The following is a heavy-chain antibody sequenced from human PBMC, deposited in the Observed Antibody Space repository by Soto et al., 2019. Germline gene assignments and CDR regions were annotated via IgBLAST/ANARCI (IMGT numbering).Heavy chain of an antibody. Sequence: EVQLLESGGNLVQPGGSLRLSCAASGFTFSSYAMSWVRQAPGKGLEWVSAISGSGGSKYYADSVKGRFTISRDSSKNTLYVQMTSLRADDTAVYYCAKERYAVAGTSIDDWGQGTLVTVSS. CDR3: AKERYAVAGTSIDD. CDR2: ISGSGGSK. J-gene: IGHJ4*02. V-gene: IGHV3-23*01. CDR1: GFTFSSYA. D-gene: IGHD6-19*01.